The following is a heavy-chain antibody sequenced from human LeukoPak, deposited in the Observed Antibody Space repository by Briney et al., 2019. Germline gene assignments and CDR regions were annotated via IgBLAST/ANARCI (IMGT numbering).Heavy chain of an antibody. Sequence: GGSLRLSCAASGFTFSSYAMSWVRQAPGKGLEWVSAISGSGGSTYYADSVKGRFTISRDNSKNTLYLQMNSLRAEETAVYYCAKDSRGYYDYVWGSYLRGWGQGTLVTVSS. CDR2: ISGSGGST. D-gene: IGHD3-16*02. V-gene: IGHV3-23*01. CDR1: GFTFSSYA. CDR3: AKDSRGYYDYVWGSYLRG. J-gene: IGHJ4*02.